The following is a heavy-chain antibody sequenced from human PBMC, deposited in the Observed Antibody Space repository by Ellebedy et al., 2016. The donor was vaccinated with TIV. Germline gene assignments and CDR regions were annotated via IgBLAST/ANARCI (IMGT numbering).Heavy chain of an antibody. D-gene: IGHD2/OR15-2a*01. CDR1: GGTFSSHG. CDR2: IIPIFTTV. Sequence: ASVKVSCKASGGTFSSHGLSWVRQAPGQGLEWMGGIIPIFTTVKYTQKFQGRVTISADESTSTAYMELTSLTSDDTAMYYCARENPESTVTDNWFDPWGQGTLVTVSS. V-gene: IGHV1-69*13. J-gene: IGHJ5*02. CDR3: ARENPESTVTDNWFDP.